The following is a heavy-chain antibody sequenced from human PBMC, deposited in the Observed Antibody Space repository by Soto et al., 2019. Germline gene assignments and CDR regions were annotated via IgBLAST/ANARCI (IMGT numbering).Heavy chain of an antibody. J-gene: IGHJ6*02. Sequence: SETLSLTCAVYGGSFSGYYLSWIRQPPGKGLEWIGEINHSGSTNYNPSLKSRVTISVDTSKNQFSLKLSSVTAADTAVYYCARGVQLVAYYYYGMDVWGQGTTVTVYS. CDR1: GGSFSGYY. CDR3: ARGVQLVAYYYYGMDV. D-gene: IGHD6-6*01. V-gene: IGHV4-34*01. CDR2: INHSGST.